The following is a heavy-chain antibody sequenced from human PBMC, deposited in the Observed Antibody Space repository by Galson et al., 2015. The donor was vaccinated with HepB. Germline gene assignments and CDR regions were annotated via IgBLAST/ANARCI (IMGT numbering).Heavy chain of an antibody. D-gene: IGHD2-8*01. J-gene: IGHJ4*02. CDR2: IKSNVYGGTT. Sequence: SLRLSCAVSGFTFGDYPMSWFRQAPGKGLEWVGFIKSNVYGGTTQYAASVKGRFIISRDDSESIAYLQMNRLKTEDTAMYYCTRVGERVYAPDRYFFDYWGQGTLVTVSS. CDR3: TRVGERVYAPDRYFFDY. V-gene: IGHV3-49*03. CDR1: GFTFGDYP.